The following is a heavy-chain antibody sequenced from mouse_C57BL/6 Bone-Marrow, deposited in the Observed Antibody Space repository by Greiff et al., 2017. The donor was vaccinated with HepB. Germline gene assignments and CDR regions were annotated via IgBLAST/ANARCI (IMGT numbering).Heavy chain of an antibody. V-gene: IGHV5-2*01. CDR1: EYEFPSHD. CDR2: INSDGGST. CDR3: ERLGSGYFDV. Sequence: EVMLVESGGGLVQPGESLKLSCESNEYEFPSHDMSWVRKTPEKRLELVAAINSDGGSTYYPDTMERRFIISRDNTKNTLYLQMSSLRSEDAALYDCERLGSGYFDVWGKGTTVTVSS. J-gene: IGHJ1*03.